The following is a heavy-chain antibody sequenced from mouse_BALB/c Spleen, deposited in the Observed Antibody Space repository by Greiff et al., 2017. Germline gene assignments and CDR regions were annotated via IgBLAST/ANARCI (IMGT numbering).Heavy chain of an antibody. V-gene: IGHV5-6-2*01. CDR2: INSNGGST. D-gene: IGHD2-12*01. Sequence: EVKLVESGGGLVKLGGSLKLSCAASGFTFSSYYMSWVRQTPEKRLELVAAINSNGGSTYYPDTVKGRFTISRDNAKNTLYLQMSSLKSEDTALYYCARHEGLYAGAMDYWGQGTSVTVSS. J-gene: IGHJ4*01. CDR1: GFTFSSYY. CDR3: ARHEGLYAGAMDY.